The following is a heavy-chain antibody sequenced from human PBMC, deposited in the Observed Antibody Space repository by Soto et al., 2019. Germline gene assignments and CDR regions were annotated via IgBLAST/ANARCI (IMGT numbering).Heavy chain of an antibody. CDR3: AKGVGDSSSWFDP. D-gene: IGHD6-13*01. V-gene: IGHV3-23*01. CDR1: GFTFSTYA. Sequence: ESGGGLVQPGGSLRLSCAASGFTFSTYAVSWVRQAPGKGLEWVSFISASGGRRDYSDSVKGRFTISRDNSKNTLYLQMNSLRAEDTAVYYCAKGVGDSSSWFDPWGQGTLVTVSS. J-gene: IGHJ5*02. CDR2: ISASGGRR.